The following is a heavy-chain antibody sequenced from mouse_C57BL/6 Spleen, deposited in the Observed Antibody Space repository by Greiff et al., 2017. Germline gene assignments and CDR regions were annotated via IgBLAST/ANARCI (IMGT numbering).Heavy chain of an antibody. D-gene: IGHD1-1*01. CDR2: IDPETGGT. J-gene: IGHJ3*01. V-gene: IGHV1-15*01. CDR1: GYTFTDYE. CDR3: TRSSYNYDSSSAWFAY. Sequence: QVQLQQSGAELVRPGASVTLSCKASGYTFTDYEMHWVKQTPVHGLEWIGAIDPETGGTAYNQKFKGKAILSADKSSSTAYMELRRLTSENSAVYYCTRSSYNYDSSSAWFAYWGQGTLVTVSA.